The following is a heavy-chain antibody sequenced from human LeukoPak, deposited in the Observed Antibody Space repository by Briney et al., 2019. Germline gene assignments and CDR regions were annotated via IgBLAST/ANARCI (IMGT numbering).Heavy chain of an antibody. V-gene: IGHV4-34*01. D-gene: IGHD2-2*01. CDR2: INHSGST. CDR1: GGSFSGYY. J-gene: IGHJ4*02. CDR3: ARGDVGYQLPWDY. Sequence: SETLSLTCAVYGGSFSGYYWSWIRQPPGKGLEWIGEINHSGSTNYNPSLKSRVTISVDTSRNQFSLKLSSVTAADTAVYYCARGDVGYQLPWDYCGQGTLVTVSS.